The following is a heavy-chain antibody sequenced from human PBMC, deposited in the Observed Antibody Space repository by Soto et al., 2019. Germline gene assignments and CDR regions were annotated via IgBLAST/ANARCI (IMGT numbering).Heavy chain of an antibody. J-gene: IGHJ4*02. Sequence: ASVKVSCKASGYTFTSYGISWVRQAPGQGLEWMGWISAYNGNTDYAQKLQGRVTMTTDTSTSTAYMELRSLRSDDTAVYYCAREEVATIAPYFDYWGQGTLVTVSS. CDR3: AREEVATIAPYFDY. CDR1: GYTFTSYG. V-gene: IGHV1-18*01. D-gene: IGHD5-12*01. CDR2: ISAYNGNT.